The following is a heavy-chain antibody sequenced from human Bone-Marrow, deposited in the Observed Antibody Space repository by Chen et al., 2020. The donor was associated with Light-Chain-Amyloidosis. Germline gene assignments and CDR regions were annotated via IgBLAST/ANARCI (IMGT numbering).Heavy chain of an antibody. D-gene: IGHD1-26*01. CDR3: AKDIFATYDP. CDR2: ISGDGGST. Sequence: EVQLVESGGGVVQPGGSLGLSCADSGFPFDDYAMHWVRQAPGKGLEWVSLISGDGGSTYYADSVKGRFTISRDNSKNSLYLQMNSLRTEDTALYYCAKDIFATYDPWGQGTLVTVSS. J-gene: IGHJ5*02. V-gene: IGHV3-43*02. CDR1: GFPFDDYA.